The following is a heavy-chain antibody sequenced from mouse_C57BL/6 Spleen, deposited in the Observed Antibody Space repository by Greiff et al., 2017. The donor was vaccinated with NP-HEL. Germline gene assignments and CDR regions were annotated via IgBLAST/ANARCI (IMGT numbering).Heavy chain of an antibody. D-gene: IGHD2-3*01. CDR3: AREKLISIYDGYYWFAY. CDR1: GYTFTSYW. Sequence: QVQLQQPGAELVKPGASVKLSCKASGYTFTSYWMHWVKQRPGRGLEWIGRIDPNSGGTKYNEKFKSKATLTVDKPSSTAYMQLSSLTSEDSAVYYCAREKLISIYDGYYWFAYWGQGTLVTVSA. J-gene: IGHJ3*01. CDR2: IDPNSGGT. V-gene: IGHV1-72*01.